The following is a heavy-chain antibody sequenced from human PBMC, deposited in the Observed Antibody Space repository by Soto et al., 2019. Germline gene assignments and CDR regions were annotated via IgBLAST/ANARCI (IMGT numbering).Heavy chain of an antibody. J-gene: IGHJ4*02. D-gene: IGHD2-2*02. CDR2: ISGSGGST. CDR3: AKDLDTYCSSTSCYRDY. CDR1: GFTFSSYA. V-gene: IGHV3-23*01. Sequence: EVQLLESGGGLVQPGGSLRLSCAASGFTFSSYAMSWVRQAPGKGLEWVSAISGSGGSTYYADSVKGRFTISRDNSKNTLYLQMNSLRAEDTAVYYCAKDLDTYCSSTSCYRDYWGQGTLVTVSS.